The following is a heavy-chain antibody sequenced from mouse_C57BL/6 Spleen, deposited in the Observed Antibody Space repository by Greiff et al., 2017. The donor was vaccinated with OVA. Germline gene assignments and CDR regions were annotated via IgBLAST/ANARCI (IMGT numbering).Heavy chain of an antibody. J-gene: IGHJ2*01. CDR3: ARIYGFSYYFDY. D-gene: IGHD1-1*01. V-gene: IGHV1-82*01. CDR1: GYAFSSSW. CDR2: IYPGDGDT. Sequence: VQLVESGPELVKPGASVKISCKASGYAFSSSWMNWVKQRPGKGLEWIGRIYPGDGDTNCNGKFKGKATLTADKSSSTAYMQLSSLTSEDSAVYFCARIYGFSYYFDYWGQGTTLTVSS.